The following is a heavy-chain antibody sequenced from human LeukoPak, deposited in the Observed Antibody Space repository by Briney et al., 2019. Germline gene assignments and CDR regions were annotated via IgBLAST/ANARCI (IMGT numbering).Heavy chain of an antibody. D-gene: IGHD4-11*01. Sequence: GGSLRLSCAASGFTFSSYSMNWVRQAPGKGLEWVSSISSSSSYIYYADSVKGRFTISRDNAKNSLCLQMNSLRAEDTAVYYCASLAVTRVGLAPYWGQGTLVTVSS. CDR1: GFTFSSYS. V-gene: IGHV3-21*01. CDR2: ISSSSSYI. CDR3: ASLAVTRVGLAPY. J-gene: IGHJ4*02.